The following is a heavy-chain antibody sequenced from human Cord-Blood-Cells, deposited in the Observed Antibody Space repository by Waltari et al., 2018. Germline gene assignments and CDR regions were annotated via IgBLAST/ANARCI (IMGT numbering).Heavy chain of an antibody. CDR3: ARDHGGGSSENDY. V-gene: IGHV3-7*01. Sequence: EVQLVESGGGLVQPGGSLRLSCAASGFTFSSYWMSWVRQAPGKGLEWVANIKQDGSEKYYVDSVKGRFTISRDNAKNSLYLQMNSLRAEDTAVYYCARDHGGGSSENDYWGQGTLVTVSS. J-gene: IGHJ4*02. CDR1: GFTFSSYW. CDR2: IKQDGSEK. D-gene: IGHD3-16*01.